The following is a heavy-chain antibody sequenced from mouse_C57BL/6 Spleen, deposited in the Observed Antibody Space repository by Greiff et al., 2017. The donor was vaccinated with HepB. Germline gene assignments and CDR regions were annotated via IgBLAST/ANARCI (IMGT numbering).Heavy chain of an antibody. Sequence: VQLQQSGAELARPGAPVKMSCKASGYTFTSYTMHWVKQRPGQGLEWIGYINPSSGYTKYNQKFKDKATLTADKSSSTAYMQLSSLTSEDSAVYYCAIYGYGFDYWGQGTTLTVSS. J-gene: IGHJ2*01. D-gene: IGHD2-2*01. V-gene: IGHV1-4*01. CDR3: AIYGYGFDY. CDR2: INPSSGYT. CDR1: GYTFTSYT.